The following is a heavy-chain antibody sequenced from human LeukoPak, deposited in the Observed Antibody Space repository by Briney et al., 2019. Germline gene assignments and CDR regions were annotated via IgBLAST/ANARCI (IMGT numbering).Heavy chain of an antibody. CDR3: AHRRGGSGICYNYFDC. Sequence: SGPTLVNPTQTLTLTCTFSGFSLSTSGEGVGWIRQPPGKALEWLAVIYWDDIQRYSPSLNGRLTSTKDTSKNQVVLTMTNMDPVDTATYYCAHRRGGSGICYNYFDCWGQGILVTVSS. D-gene: IGHD3-10*01. V-gene: IGHV2-5*02. J-gene: IGHJ4*02. CDR1: GFSLSTSGEG. CDR2: IYWDDIQ.